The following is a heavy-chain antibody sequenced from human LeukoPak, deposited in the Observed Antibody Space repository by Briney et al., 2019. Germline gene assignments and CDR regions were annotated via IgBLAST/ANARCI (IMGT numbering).Heavy chain of an antibody. CDR3: ARDRSSGYYYHP. D-gene: IGHD3-22*01. V-gene: IGHV4-4*07. CDR1: GGSISSYY. Sequence: SETLSLTCTISGGSISSYYWTWIRQPAGKGLEWIGRIYSSGSTNYSPSLKSRVTMSVDTSKNQFSLKLSSVTAADTAVYYCARDRSSGYYYHPWGQGTPDTVSS. J-gene: IGHJ5*02. CDR2: IYSSGST.